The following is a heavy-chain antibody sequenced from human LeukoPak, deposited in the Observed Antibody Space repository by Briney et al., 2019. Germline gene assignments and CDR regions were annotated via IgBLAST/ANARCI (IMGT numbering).Heavy chain of an antibody. D-gene: IGHD6-13*01. Sequence: GGSLRLSCAASGFTFSSYGMHWVRQAPGKGLEWVAVISYDGSNKYYADSVKGRFTISRDNSKNTLYLQMNSLRAEDTAVYYCAKESRPYSSSSRSYFDLWGRGTLVTVSS. CDR3: AKESRPYSSSSRSYFDL. V-gene: IGHV3-30*18. CDR1: GFTFSSYG. J-gene: IGHJ2*01. CDR2: ISYDGSNK.